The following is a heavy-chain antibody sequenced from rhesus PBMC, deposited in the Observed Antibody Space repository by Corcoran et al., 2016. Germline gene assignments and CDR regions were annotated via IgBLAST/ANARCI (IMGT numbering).Heavy chain of an antibody. D-gene: IGHD6-25*01. CDR3: ARQRTAAAGHDY. V-gene: IGHV4S7*01. CDR1: GGSISSGDG. Sequence: QVQLQESGPGLVKPSETLSLTCAVSGGSISSGDGWSWIRQPPGKGLEWIGHFFGSIGSTYYNPTCKRRVTISRDTSKNQSSLTLSSLTAADTDGYDCARQRTAAAGHDYWGQGVLVTFSS. J-gene: IGHJ4*01. CDR2: FFGSIGST.